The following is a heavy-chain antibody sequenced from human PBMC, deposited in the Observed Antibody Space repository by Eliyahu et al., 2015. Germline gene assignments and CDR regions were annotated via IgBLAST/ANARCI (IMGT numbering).Heavy chain of an antibody. J-gene: IGHJ4*02. D-gene: IGHD3-10*01. CDR2: ISGSSTTI. Sequence: KGLEWVAYISGSSTTIYYADSVKGRFTISRDNAKNSLYLHMNSLRVEDTAVYYCARERGHIDYWGQGTLVTVSS. V-gene: IGHV3-48*01. CDR3: ARERGHIDY.